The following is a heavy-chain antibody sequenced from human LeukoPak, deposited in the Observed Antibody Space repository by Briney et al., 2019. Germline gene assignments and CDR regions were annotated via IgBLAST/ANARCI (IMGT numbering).Heavy chain of an antibody. CDR1: GYTFTSYG. D-gene: IGHD4-17*01. J-gene: IGHJ6*03. Sequence: ASLKVSCKASGYTFTSYGISWVRQTPGQGLEWMGWISAYNGNTNYAQKLQGRVTMTTDTSTSTAYMELRSLRSDDTAVYYCARVGGDPYYYYMDVWGKGTTVTVSS. CDR2: ISAYNGNT. V-gene: IGHV1-18*01. CDR3: ARVGGDPYYYYMDV.